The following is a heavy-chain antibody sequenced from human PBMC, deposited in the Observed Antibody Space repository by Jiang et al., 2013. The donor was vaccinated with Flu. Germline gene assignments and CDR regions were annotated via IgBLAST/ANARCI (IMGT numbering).Heavy chain of an antibody. D-gene: IGHD3-22*01. CDR1: GGSFSGYY. CDR3: ARGREFYYYDSSGYSGAFDI. V-gene: IGHV4-34*01. J-gene: IGHJ3*02. CDR2: INHSGST. Sequence: TCAVYGGSFSGYYWSWIRQPPGKGLEWIGEINHSGSTNYNPSLKSRVTISVDTSKNQFSLKLSSVTAADTAVYYCARGREFYYYDSSGYSGAFDIWGQGTMVTVSS.